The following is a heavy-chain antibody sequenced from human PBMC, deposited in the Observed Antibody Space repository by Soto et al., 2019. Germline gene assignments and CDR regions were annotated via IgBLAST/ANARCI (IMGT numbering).Heavy chain of an antibody. D-gene: IGHD3-10*01. J-gene: IGHJ6*02. V-gene: IGHV3-30-3*01. CDR3: ARAGGMDV. Sequence: RSLRLSCAASGFTFSSYAMHWVRQAPGKGLEWVAVISYDGSNKYYADSVKGRFTISRDISKNTLYLQMNSLRAEDTAVYYCARAGGMDVWGQGTTVTVYS. CDR1: GFTFSSYA. CDR2: ISYDGSNK.